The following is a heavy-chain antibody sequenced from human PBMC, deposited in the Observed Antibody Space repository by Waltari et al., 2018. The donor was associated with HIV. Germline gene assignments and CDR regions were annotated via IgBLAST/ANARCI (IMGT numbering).Heavy chain of an antibody. V-gene: IGHV4-39*01. Sequence: HLQLQESGPGLVKPSETLSLTCTVSGGSISSSSYYWGWIRQPPGKGLEWIGSIYYSGSTYYNPALKSRVTISVDTSKNQFSLKLSSVTAADTAVYYCARHPIVATTENWFDPWGQGTLVTVSS. CDR2: IYYSGST. J-gene: IGHJ5*02. D-gene: IGHD5-12*01. CDR3: ARHPIVATTENWFDP. CDR1: GGSISSSSYY.